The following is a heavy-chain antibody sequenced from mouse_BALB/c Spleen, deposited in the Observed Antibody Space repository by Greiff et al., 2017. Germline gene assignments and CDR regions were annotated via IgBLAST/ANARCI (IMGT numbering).Heavy chain of an antibody. D-gene: IGHD1-1*01. Sequence: VQLQQSGAELVKPGASVKLSCTASGFNINDTYMHWVKQRPEQGLEWIGRIDPANGNTKNDPKFQGKATLTADTSSNTAYLQLSSLTSEDAAVYYYSPVKYDGSWYFDDWGAGTTVTVSS. CDR3: SPVKYDGSWYFDD. CDR1: GFNINDTY. V-gene: IGHV14-3*02. J-gene: IGHJ1*01. CDR2: IDPANGNT.